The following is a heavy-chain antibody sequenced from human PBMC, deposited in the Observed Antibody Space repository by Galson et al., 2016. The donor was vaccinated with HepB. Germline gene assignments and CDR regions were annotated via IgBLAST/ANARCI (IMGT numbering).Heavy chain of an antibody. CDR2: IKTKSDFGKT. D-gene: IGHD2-2*01. V-gene: IGHV3-15*01. J-gene: IGHJ6*02. CDR1: GFTFSSYS. CDR3: STFVEDIAVVPAAPSELYYYAMDV. Sequence: SLRLSCAASGFTFSSYSMNWVRQVPGKGLEWVGRIKTKSDFGKTDYAAPVKGRFTISRDDSKNTVYLQMNSLKTEDTAVYYCSTFVEDIAVVPAAPSELYYYAMDVWGQGTTVTVSS.